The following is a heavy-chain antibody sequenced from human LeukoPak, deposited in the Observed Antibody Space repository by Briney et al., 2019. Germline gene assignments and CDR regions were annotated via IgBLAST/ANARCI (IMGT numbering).Heavy chain of an antibody. CDR2: INPNSGGT. V-gene: IGHV1-2*02. Sequence: EASVKVSCKASGCTFTGYYMHWVRQAPGQGLEWMGWINPNSGGTNYAQKFQGRVTMTRDTSISTAYMELSRLRSDDTAVYYCARDLKGVNRYSSGDNWFDPWGQGTLVTVSS. CDR1: GCTFTGYY. CDR3: ARDLKGVNRYSSGDNWFDP. D-gene: IGHD6-19*01. J-gene: IGHJ5*02.